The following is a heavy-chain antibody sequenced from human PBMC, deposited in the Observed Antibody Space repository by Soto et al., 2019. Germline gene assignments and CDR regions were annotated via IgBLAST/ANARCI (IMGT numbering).Heavy chain of an antibody. Sequence: GGSRRLSCAASGFTFSRDGMHWVRQAPGKGLEWVAVISYDGSNRYYGDSVKGRFTISRDNSKNTVYLQMNSLRVEDTAVYYCASTWSGYYYFDSWGQGTLVTVSS. J-gene: IGHJ4*02. CDR1: GFTFSRDG. D-gene: IGHD3-3*01. V-gene: IGHV3-30*03. CDR3: ASTWSGYYYFDS. CDR2: ISYDGSNR.